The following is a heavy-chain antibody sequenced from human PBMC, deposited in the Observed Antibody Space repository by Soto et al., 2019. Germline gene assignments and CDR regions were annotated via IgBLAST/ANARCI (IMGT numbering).Heavy chain of an antibody. D-gene: IGHD6-6*01. CDR2: ISWNSGSI. CDR3: AKGQLVLFREWYGMDV. J-gene: IGHJ6*02. Sequence: EVQLVESGGGLVQPGRSLRLSCAASGFTFDDYAMHLVRQAPGQRLEWVSGISWNSGSIGYADSVKGRFTISRDNAKNSLYLQMNSLRAEDTALYYCAKGQLVLFREWYGMDVWGQGTTVTVSS. CDR1: GFTFDDYA. V-gene: IGHV3-9*01.